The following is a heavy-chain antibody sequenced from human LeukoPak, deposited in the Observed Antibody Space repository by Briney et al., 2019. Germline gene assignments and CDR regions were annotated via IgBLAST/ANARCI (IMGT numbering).Heavy chain of an antibody. D-gene: IGHD3-16*02. V-gene: IGHV5-51*01. J-gene: IGHJ3*02. CDR1: GYSFTSYW. CDR3: ARPASSFTPDAFDI. Sequence: KPGESLKLSCKGSGYSFTSYWIGWVRQAPGKGLEWIGIIRPDDSDTRYSPSVKGQFTISADNSNNTVYLQRSSLKASDTAMYYCARPASSFTPDAFDIWGQGTMVTVSS. CDR2: IRPDDSDT.